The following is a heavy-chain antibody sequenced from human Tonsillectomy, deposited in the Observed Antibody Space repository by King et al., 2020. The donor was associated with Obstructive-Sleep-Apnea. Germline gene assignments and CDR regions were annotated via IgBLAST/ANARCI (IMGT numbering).Heavy chain of an antibody. J-gene: IGHJ3*02. D-gene: IGHD1-26*01. CDR1: GFPFNNYA. CDR3: AKELGDEVGDGFDI. Sequence: VQLVESGGGLVQPGGSLRLSCAASGFPFNNYAMSCVRQPPGKGLEWVSAISGSGGSTYYADSVKGRFTISRDNSKNTQYLQMNSLRVEDTAVYYGAKELGDEVGDGFDIWGQGTMVTVSS. CDR2: ISGSGGST. V-gene: IGHV3-23*04.